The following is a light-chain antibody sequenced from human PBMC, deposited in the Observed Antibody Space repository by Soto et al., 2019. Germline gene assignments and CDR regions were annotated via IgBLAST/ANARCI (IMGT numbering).Light chain of an antibody. CDR1: QSVSSSY. Sequence: EIVLTQSPGPLSLSPGERAARSCTASQSVSSSYLAWYQQKPGQAPRLLIYGASSRATGIPDRFSGSGSGTDFTLTISRLEPEDFAVYYCQQYGSSPLTFGGGTKVDIK. V-gene: IGKV3-20*01. J-gene: IGKJ4*01. CDR2: GAS. CDR3: QQYGSSPLT.